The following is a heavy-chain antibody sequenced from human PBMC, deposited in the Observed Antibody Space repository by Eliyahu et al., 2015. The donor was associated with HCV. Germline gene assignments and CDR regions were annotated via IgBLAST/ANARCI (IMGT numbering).Heavy chain of an antibody. CDR2: INPSGGST. J-gene: IGHJ6*03. CDR3: ARDIRDWNDVGYYYYYMDV. CDR1: GYTFTSYY. Sequence: QVQLVQSGAEVKKPGASVKVSCKASGYTFTSYYMHWVRQAPGQGLEWMGIINPSGGSTSYAQKFQGRVTMTRDTSTSTVYMELSSLRSEDTAVYYCARDIRDWNDVGYYYYYMDVWGKGTTVTVSS. V-gene: IGHV1-46*03. D-gene: IGHD1-1*01.